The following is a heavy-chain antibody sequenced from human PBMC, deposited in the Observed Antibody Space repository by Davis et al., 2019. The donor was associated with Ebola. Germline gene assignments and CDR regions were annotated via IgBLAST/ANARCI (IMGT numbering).Heavy chain of an antibody. CDR3: AKGDGDSSGWYAFDI. CDR1: GFTFSSYA. J-gene: IGHJ3*02. V-gene: IGHV3-30*18. CDR2: TSSEGSNE. Sequence: PGGSLRLSCAASGFTFSSYAMSWVRQAPGKGLEWVAVTSSEGSNEYYADSVKGRFTISRDNSKNMLYLQMNSLRAEDTAVYYCAKGDGDSSGWYAFDIRGQGTMVTVSS. D-gene: IGHD6-19*01.